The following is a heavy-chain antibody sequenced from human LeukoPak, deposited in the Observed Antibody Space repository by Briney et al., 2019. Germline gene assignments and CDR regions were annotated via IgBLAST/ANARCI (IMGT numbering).Heavy chain of an antibody. J-gene: IGHJ4*02. V-gene: IGHV1-18*01. D-gene: IGHD6-6*01. Sequence: ASVKVSCKTSGYTFINYDISWVRQAPGQGLEWMGRISGYSGNTNYAQKFQDRVTMTTDTSTSTAYMELRSLTSDDTAVYYCARYFSSSSVFPFDYWGQGTLVTVSA. CDR2: ISGYSGNT. CDR3: ARYFSSSSVFPFDY. CDR1: GYTFINYD.